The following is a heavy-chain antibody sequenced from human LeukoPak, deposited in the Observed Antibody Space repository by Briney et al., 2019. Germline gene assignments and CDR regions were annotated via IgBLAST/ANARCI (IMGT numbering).Heavy chain of an antibody. CDR3: ARDPGYGGYDFRWFDP. D-gene: IGHD5-12*01. CDR2: IYYSGST. J-gene: IGHJ5*02. V-gene: IGHV4-59*01. Sequence: PSETLSLTCTVSGGSISSYYWSWIRQPPGKGLEWIAYIYYSGSTNYNPSLKSRVTISVDTSKNQFSLKLSSVTAADTAVYYCARDPGYGGYDFRWFDPWGQGTLVTVSS. CDR1: GGSISSYY.